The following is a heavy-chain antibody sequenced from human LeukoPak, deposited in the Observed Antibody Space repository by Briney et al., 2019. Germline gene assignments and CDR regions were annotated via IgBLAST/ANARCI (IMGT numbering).Heavy chain of an antibody. CDR3: ASSMITEYFQH. J-gene: IGHJ1*01. D-gene: IGHD3-22*01. Sequence: PGGSLRLSCAASGFTFSSYGMSWVRQAPGKGLEWVSAIYSGGSTYYADSVKGRFTISRDNSKNTLYLQMNSLRAEDTAVYYCASSMITEYFQHWGQGTLVTVSS. CDR2: IYSGGST. CDR1: GFTFSSYG. V-gene: IGHV3-53*01.